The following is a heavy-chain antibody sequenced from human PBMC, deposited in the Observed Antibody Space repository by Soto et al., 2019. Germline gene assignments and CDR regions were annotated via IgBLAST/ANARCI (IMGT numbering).Heavy chain of an antibody. CDR1: GFTFSSYG. D-gene: IGHD1-7*01. Sequence: PGGSLRLSCAASGFTFSSYGMHWVRQAPGKGLEWVAVIWYDGSNKYYADSVKGRFTISRDNSKNTLYLQMNSLRAEDTAVYYCARGGITGTTRYYYYGMDVRAQGTTVTVSS. CDR3: ARGGITGTTRYYYYGMDV. CDR2: IWYDGSNK. J-gene: IGHJ6*02. V-gene: IGHV3-33*01.